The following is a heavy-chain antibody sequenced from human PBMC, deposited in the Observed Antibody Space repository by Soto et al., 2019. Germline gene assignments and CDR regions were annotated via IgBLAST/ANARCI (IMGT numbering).Heavy chain of an antibody. Sequence: SETLSLTCAVSGGSISSGGYSWSWIRQPPGKGLEWIGYIYHSGSTYYNPSLKSRVTISVDRSKNQFSLKLSSVTAADTAVYYCARVSGSYHYGMDVWGQGTTVTVSS. D-gene: IGHD1-26*01. CDR1: GGSISSGGYS. J-gene: IGHJ6*02. CDR3: ARVSGSYHYGMDV. V-gene: IGHV4-30-2*01. CDR2: IYHSGST.